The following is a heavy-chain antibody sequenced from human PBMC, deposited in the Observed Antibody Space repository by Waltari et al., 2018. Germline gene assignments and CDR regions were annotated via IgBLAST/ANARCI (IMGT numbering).Heavy chain of an antibody. J-gene: IGHJ3*02. CDR2: IYHSGIT. Sequence: QVQLQESGQGLVKPSETLSLTCAVSGYSISSGYYWGWIRQPPGKGLEWIGSIYHSGITYYNPSLKSRVTISVDPSKNPFSLKLSSVTAADPAVYYCARSLGAQPPGDAFDIWGQGTMVTVSS. V-gene: IGHV4-38-2*01. CDR3: ARSLGAQPPGDAFDI. CDR1: GYSISSGYY. D-gene: IGHD1-26*01.